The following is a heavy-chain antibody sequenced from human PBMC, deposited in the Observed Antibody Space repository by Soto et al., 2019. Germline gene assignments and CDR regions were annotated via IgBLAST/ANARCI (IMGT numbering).Heavy chain of an antibody. CDR3: ARARLRWRFDP. D-gene: IGHD5-12*01. J-gene: IGHJ5*02. Sequence: PSETLSLTCTVSGGSISSGDYYWSWIRQPPGKGLEWIGYIYYSGSTYYNPSLKSRVTISVDTSKNQFSLKLSSVTAADTAVYYCARARLRWRFDPWGQGTLVTVSS. CDR1: GGSISSGDYY. V-gene: IGHV4-30-4*01. CDR2: IYYSGST.